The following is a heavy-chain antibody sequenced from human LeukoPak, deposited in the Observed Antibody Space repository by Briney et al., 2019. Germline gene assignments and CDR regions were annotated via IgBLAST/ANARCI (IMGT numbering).Heavy chain of an antibody. CDR1: GITLSVYW. CDR3: ARSGSGYFGY. V-gene: IGHV3-7*01. J-gene: IGHJ4*02. CDR2: IKQDGSEK. Sequence: TGGSLRLSCAASGITLSVYWMSWVRQAPGKGLEWVANIKQDGSEKYYRDSVQGRFTISRDNAKNSLYLQMNSLRAEDTAVYYCARSGSGYFGYWGQGSLVTVSS.